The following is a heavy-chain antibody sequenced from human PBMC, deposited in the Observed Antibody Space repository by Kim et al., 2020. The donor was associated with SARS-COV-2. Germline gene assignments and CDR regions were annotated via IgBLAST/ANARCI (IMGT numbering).Heavy chain of an antibody. CDR3: AKLMPYCTRNICHRYGR. D-gene: IGHD2-8*01. Sequence: GGSLRLSCAVSGFTFSNYGMRWVRQAPGKGLEGVSTIGGSGGSIYYADSVKGRFTISRDNSKNTLYLQMNSLTPEDTAIYYCAKLMPYCTRNICHRYGR. V-gene: IGHV3-23*01. CDR2: IGGSGGSI. J-gene: IGHJ6*01. CDR1: GFTFSNYG.